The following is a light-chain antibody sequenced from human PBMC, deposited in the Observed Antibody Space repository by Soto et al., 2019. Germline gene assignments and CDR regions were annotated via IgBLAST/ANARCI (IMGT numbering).Light chain of an antibody. V-gene: IGLV2-23*02. Sequence: QSVLTRPASVSGSAGQPITISCTGTISDVGSHNLVSWYQQHPDKAPKLIIYEVNERPSGVSSRFSGSKSGNTASLTVSGLQPDDEADYHCCSFAGSNPFPYVFGTGTKVTVL. CDR3: CSFAGSNPFPYV. CDR2: EVN. CDR1: ISDVGSHNL. J-gene: IGLJ1*01.